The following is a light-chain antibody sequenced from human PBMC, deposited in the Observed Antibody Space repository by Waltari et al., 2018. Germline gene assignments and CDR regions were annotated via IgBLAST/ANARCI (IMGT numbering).Light chain of an antibody. CDR2: RNN. CDR3: AVWDDSLSGRV. V-gene: IGLV1-47*01. J-gene: IGLJ3*02. CDR1: RSNIGNNY. Sequence: QSVLTQPPSASGTPGQRVTISCSGSRSNIGNNYVYWYQQRPGTAPKLLIYRNNQRPSGGPDRFSGSKSGTSASLAISGLRSEDEADYYCAVWDDSLSGRVFGGGTKVTVL.